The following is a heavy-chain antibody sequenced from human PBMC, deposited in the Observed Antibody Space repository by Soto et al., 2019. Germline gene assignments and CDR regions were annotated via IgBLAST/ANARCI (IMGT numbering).Heavy chain of an antibody. CDR1: GFDFTNYA. CDR2: ISGSGDRA. D-gene: IGHD1-26*01. CDR3: AKDRRISGSYPAFDH. Sequence: GGSLRLSCAASGFDFTNYAMSWVRQAPGKGLEWVSGISGSGDRAFYADSVKGRFTISRDNSKKTLHLQMNSLRAEDTAVYYCAKDRRISGSYPAFDHWGQGILVTVSS. V-gene: IGHV3-23*01. J-gene: IGHJ4*02.